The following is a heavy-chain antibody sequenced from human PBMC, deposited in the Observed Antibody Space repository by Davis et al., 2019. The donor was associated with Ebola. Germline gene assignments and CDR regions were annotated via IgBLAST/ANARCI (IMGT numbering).Heavy chain of an antibody. CDR2: ISYDGSNK. V-gene: IGHV3-30*03. CDR1: GFTFSSYG. Sequence: GESLKISCAASGFTFSSYGMHWVRQAPGKGLEWVAVISYDGSNKYYADSVKGRFTISRDNSKNTLYLQMNSLRAEDTAVYYCARILDYWGQGTLVTVSS. CDR3: ARILDY. J-gene: IGHJ4*02.